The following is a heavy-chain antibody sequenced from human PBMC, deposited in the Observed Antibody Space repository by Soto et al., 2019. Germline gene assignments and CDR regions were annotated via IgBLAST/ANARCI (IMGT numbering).Heavy chain of an antibody. CDR1: GGSFSGYY. J-gene: IGHJ5*02. CDR3: ARVHRGSYRQNNNWFDP. D-gene: IGHD3-16*02. Sequence: SETLSLTCAVYGGSFSGYYWSWIRQPPGKGLEWIGEINHSGSTNYNPSLKSRVTISVDTSKNQFSLKLSSVTAADTAVYYCARVHRGSYRQNNNWFDPWGQGTLVTVSS. V-gene: IGHV4-34*01. CDR2: INHSGST.